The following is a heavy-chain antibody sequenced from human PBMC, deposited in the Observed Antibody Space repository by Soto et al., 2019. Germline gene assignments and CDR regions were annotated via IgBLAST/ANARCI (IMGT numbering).Heavy chain of an antibody. V-gene: IGHV1-69*06. Sequence: SVKVSCKASGGTFSSYAISWVRQAPGQGLEWMGGIIPIFGTANYAQKFQGRVTITADKSTSTAYMELSSLRSEDTAVYYCARAXGLGLGYCSSTSCQPFDYWGQGTLVT. CDR1: GGTFSSYA. CDR3: ARAXGLGLGYCSSTSCQPFDY. D-gene: IGHD2-2*01. J-gene: IGHJ4*02. CDR2: IIPIFGTA.